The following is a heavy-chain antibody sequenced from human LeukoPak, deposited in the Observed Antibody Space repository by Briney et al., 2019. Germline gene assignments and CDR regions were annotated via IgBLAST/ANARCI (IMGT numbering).Heavy chain of an antibody. V-gene: IGHV3-33*06. J-gene: IGHJ4*02. CDR1: GFTFSSYG. D-gene: IGHD1-1*01. CDR3: AQIHDHGDYVAF. CDR2: IWYDGTNK. Sequence: GGSLRLSCAASGFTFSSYGMHWVRQAPGKGLEWVALIWYDGTNKYYADSVKGRFTISRDNSKNTLSLQINSLRAEDTAVYYCAQIHDHGDYVAFWGQGALVTVSS.